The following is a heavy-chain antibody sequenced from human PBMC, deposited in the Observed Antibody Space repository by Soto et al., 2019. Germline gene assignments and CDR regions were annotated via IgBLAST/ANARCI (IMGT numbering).Heavy chain of an antibody. CDR3: ARLRDYYDNSAYS. J-gene: IGHJ4*02. V-gene: IGHV5-10-1*01. CDR1: GYSFSTYW. CDR2: IDPSDSYT. Sequence: PGESLKISCNGSGYSFSTYWISWVRQMPVKGLEWMGRIDPSDSYTNYSPSFQGHVTISADKSISTAYLQWTSLKASDTAMYYCARLRDYYDNSAYSWGQGTLVTVSS. D-gene: IGHD3-22*01.